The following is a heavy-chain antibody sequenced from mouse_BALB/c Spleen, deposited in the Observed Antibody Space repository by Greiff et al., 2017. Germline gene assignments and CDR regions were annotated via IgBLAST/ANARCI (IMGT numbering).Heavy chain of an antibody. D-gene: IGHD1-1*01. CDR2: IDPENGDT. CDR1: GFNIKDYY. V-gene: IGHV14-4*02. J-gene: IGHJ1*01. Sequence: EVKLQESGAELVRSGASVKLSCTASGFNIKDYYMHWVKQRPEQGLEWIGWIDPENGDTEYAPKFQGKATMTADTSSNTAYLQLSSLTSEDTAVYYCKRYYGSSYWYFDVWGAGTTVTVSS. CDR3: KRYYGSSYWYFDV.